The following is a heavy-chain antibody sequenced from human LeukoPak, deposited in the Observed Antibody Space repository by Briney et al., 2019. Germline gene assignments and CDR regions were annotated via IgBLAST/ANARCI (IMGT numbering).Heavy chain of an antibody. CDR3: ANNGDYVWGSYRYKADY. D-gene: IGHD3-16*02. Sequence: PGGSLRLSCAASGFTFSGYWMSWLRQAPGKGLEWVANIKQDGSEKYYVDSVKGRFTISRDNAKNSLYLQMNSLRAEDTAVYYCANNGDYVWGSYRYKADYWGQGTLVTVSS. V-gene: IGHV3-7*01. CDR1: GFTFSGYW. CDR2: IKQDGSEK. J-gene: IGHJ4*02.